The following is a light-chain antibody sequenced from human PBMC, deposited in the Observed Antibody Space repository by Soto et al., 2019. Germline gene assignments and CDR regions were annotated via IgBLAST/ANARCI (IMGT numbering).Light chain of an antibody. CDR1: QSVSSN. CDR2: DAY. CDR3: QQRHMWPIT. J-gene: IGKJ5*01. V-gene: IGKV3-11*01. Sequence: IVLTQSPATLPVSPGERATLSCRASQSVSSNLAWYQQKPGQAPRLLIYDAYNRATGIPPRFSGSGSGTDFTLTISSLEPEDSAVYYCQQRHMWPITFGQGTRLENK.